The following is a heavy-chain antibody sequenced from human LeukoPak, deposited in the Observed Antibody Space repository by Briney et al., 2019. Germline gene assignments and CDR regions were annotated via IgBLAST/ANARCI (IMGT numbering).Heavy chain of an antibody. Sequence: PSETLSLTCTVSGGSISSSSYYWGWIRQPPGKGLEWIGSIYYSGSTYYNPSLKSRVTISVDTSKNQFSLKLSSVTAADTAVYYCAREGYYDSSGYYPPYYYYGMDVWGRGTTVTVSS. CDR2: IYYSGST. CDR3: AREGYYDSSGYYPPYYYYGMDV. D-gene: IGHD3-22*01. J-gene: IGHJ6*02. V-gene: IGHV4-39*07. CDR1: GGSISSSSYY.